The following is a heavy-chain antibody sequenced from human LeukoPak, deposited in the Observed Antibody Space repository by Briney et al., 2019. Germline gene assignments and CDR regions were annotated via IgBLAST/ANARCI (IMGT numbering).Heavy chain of an antibody. J-gene: IGHJ2*01. CDR3: AKANWKYVSGYFDL. CDR2: ISWNSGSI. Sequence: GRSLRLSCAASGFTFDDYAMHWVRQAPGKGLEWVSGISWNSGSIGYVDSVKGRFTISRDNAKNSLYLQVNSLRAEDTALYYCAKANWKYVSGYFDLWGRGTLVTVS. CDR1: GFTFDDYA. D-gene: IGHD1-7*01. V-gene: IGHV3-9*01.